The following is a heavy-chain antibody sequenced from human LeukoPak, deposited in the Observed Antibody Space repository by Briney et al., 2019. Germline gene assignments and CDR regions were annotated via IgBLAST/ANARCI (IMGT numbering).Heavy chain of an antibody. CDR3: ARTPGIAAAGTRWRYYFDY. CDR1: GYSISSGYY. Sequence: SETLSLTCTVSGYSISSGYYWGWIRQPPGKGLEWIGEINHSGSTNYNPSLKSRVTISVDTSKNQFSLKLSSVTAADTAVYYCARTPGIAAAGTRWRYYFDYWGQGTLVTVSS. V-gene: IGHV4-38-2*02. D-gene: IGHD6-13*01. J-gene: IGHJ4*02. CDR2: INHSGST.